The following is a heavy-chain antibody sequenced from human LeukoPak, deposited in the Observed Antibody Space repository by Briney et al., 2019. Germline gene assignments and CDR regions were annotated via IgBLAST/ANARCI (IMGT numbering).Heavy chain of an antibody. J-gene: IGHJ3*02. CDR3: ARGRVGGDAFDI. CDR2: INHSGST. V-gene: IGHV4-34*01. CDR1: GGSFSGYY. D-gene: IGHD4-23*01. Sequence: PSETLSLTCAVYGGSFSGYYWSWIRQPPGKGLEWIGEINHSGSTNYNPSLKSRVTISVDTSKNQFSLKLSSVTAADTAAYYCARGRVGGDAFDIWGHATMVTVSS.